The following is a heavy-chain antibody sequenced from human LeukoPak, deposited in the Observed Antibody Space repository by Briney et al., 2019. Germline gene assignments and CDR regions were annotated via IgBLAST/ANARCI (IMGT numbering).Heavy chain of an antibody. CDR1: GFTFSSYS. CDR2: ISSSSSYI. V-gene: IGHV3-21*01. Sequence: GRSLRLSCAASGFTFSSYSMNWVRQAPGKGLEWVSSISSSSSYIYYADSVKGRFTISRDNAKNSLYLQMNSLRAEDTAVYYCARSTGRAAAGNDVDYWGQGTLVTVSS. J-gene: IGHJ4*02. CDR3: ARSTGRAAAGNDVDY. D-gene: IGHD6-13*01.